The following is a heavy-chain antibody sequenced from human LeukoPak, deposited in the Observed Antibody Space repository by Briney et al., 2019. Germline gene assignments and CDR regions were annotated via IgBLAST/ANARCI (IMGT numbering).Heavy chain of an antibody. D-gene: IGHD6-13*01. CDR3: ARLRIAAAGKDY. CDR2: IYSSGST. Sequence: SETLSLTCTVSGLSGGSFRTSSYYWSWIRQSAGKGLEWIGRIYSSGSTNYNPSLKSRVTISVDTSKNQFSLKLSSVTAADTAVYYCARLRIAAAGKDYWGQGTLVTVSS. V-gene: IGHV4-61*02. CDR1: GGSFRTSSYY. J-gene: IGHJ4*02.